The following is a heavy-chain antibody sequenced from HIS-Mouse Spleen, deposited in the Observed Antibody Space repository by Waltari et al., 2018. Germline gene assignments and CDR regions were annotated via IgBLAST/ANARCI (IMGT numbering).Heavy chain of an antibody. Sequence: QLQLQSSGPGLVKPSETLSLPCTVSGGSISSSSSHLVWVRQPPGKGLEWIGSIYYSGSTYYNPSLKSRVTISVDTSKNQFSLKLSSVTAADTAVYYCAREIPYSSSWYDWYFDLWGRGTLVTVSS. CDR2: IYYSGST. J-gene: IGHJ2*01. V-gene: IGHV4-39*07. CDR3: AREIPYSSSWYDWYFDL. D-gene: IGHD6-13*01. CDR1: GGSISSSSSH.